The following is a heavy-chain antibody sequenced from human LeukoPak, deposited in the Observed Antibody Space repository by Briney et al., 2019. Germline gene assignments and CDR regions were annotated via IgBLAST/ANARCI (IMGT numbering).Heavy chain of an antibody. CDR3: AREMAPRGYYDSSGPGYY. V-gene: IGHV3-30-3*01. CDR1: GFTFSSYA. CDR2: ISYDGSNK. D-gene: IGHD3-22*01. Sequence: GGSLRLPCAASGFTFSSYAMHWVRQAPGKGLEWVAVISYDGSNKYYADSVKGRFTISRDNSKNTLYLQMNSLRAEDTAVYYCAREMAPRGYYDSSGPGYYWGQGTLVTVSS. J-gene: IGHJ4*02.